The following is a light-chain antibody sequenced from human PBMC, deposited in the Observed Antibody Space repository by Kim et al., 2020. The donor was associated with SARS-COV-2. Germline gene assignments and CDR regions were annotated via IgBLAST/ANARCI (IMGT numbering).Light chain of an antibody. CDR1: KLGDKS. J-gene: IGLJ3*02. Sequence: VSPGQTASITCSGDKLGDKSACWYKQKPGPSPVLVIYQDSKRPSGIPERFSGSNSGNTATLTISGTQAMDEADYYCQAWDSSTAWVFGGGTQLTVL. V-gene: IGLV3-1*01. CDR3: QAWDSSTAWV. CDR2: QDS.